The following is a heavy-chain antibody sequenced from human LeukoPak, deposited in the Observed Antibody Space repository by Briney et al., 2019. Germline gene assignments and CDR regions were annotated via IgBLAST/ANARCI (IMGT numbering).Heavy chain of an antibody. Sequence: ASVKVSCKASGYTFTSYGISWVRQAPGQGLEWMGWISAYNGNTNYAQKLQGRVTMTTDTSTSTAYMELRSLSSDDTAVYYCARDRSMTTVTTRLDYWGQGTLVTVSS. CDR2: ISAYNGNT. V-gene: IGHV1-18*01. CDR3: ARDRSMTTVTTRLDY. J-gene: IGHJ4*02. CDR1: GYTFTSYG. D-gene: IGHD4-17*01.